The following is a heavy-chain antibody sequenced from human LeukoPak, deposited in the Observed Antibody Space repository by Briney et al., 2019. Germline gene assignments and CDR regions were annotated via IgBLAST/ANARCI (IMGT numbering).Heavy chain of an antibody. CDR1: GYTFTSYG. CDR2: ISAYNGNT. V-gene: IGHV1-18*01. D-gene: IGHD2-2*01. Sequence: GASVKVSCKASGYTFTSYGISWVRQAPGQGLEWMEWISAYNGNTNYAQKLQGRVTMTTDTSTSTAYMELRSLRSDDTAVYYCARDSGVVPAATFDYWGQGTLVTVSS. J-gene: IGHJ4*02. CDR3: ARDSGVVPAATFDY.